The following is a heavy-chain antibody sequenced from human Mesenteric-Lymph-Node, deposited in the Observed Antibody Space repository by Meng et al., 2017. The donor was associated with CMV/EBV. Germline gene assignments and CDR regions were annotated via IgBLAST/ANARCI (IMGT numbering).Heavy chain of an antibody. CDR2: IQFDGTKT. V-gene: IGHV3-30*02. CDR3: AKADTYDPLDY. D-gene: IGHD3-3*01. J-gene: IGHJ4*02. Sequence: SCVVAGVNCRSYGMHWVRQAPGTGMEWVAFIQFDGTKTYYTESVKGRFTISRDNSYNTLYLQMNSLRPEDTAVYYCAKADTYDPLDYWGQGTLVTVSS. CDR1: GVNCRSYG.